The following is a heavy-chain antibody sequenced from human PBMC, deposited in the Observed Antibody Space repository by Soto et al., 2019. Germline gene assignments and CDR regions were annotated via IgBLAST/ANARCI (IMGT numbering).Heavy chain of an antibody. CDR3: ARVVATVAGPYGMDV. J-gene: IGHJ6*02. CDR1: GYTFTSYV. CDR2: ISAYNGNT. D-gene: IGHD6-19*01. Sequence: QVQLVQSGAEVKKPGASVKVSCRASGYTFTSYVISWVRQAPAQGLEWMGWISAYNGNTNFEQKLQDRVTMTTDTSTSTAYVERRSVRSHDTAVYYCARVVATVAGPYGMDVWGQGTTVTVSS. V-gene: IGHV1-18*01.